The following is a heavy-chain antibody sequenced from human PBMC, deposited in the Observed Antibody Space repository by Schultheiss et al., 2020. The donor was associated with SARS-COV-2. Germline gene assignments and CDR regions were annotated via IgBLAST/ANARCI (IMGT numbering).Heavy chain of an antibody. CDR2: INPNSGGT. CDR1: GYTFTSYY. Sequence: ASVKVSCKASGYTFTSYYMHWVRQAPGQGLEWMGWINPNSGGTNYAQKFQGRVTMTRDTSISTAYMELSSLRSEDMAVYYCARARTYSSSSSWFDPWGQGTLVTVSS. V-gene: IGHV1-2*02. D-gene: IGHD6-6*01. CDR3: ARARTYSSSSSWFDP. J-gene: IGHJ5*02.